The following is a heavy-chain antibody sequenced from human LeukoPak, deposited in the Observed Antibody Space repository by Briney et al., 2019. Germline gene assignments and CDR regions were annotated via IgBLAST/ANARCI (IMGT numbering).Heavy chain of an antibody. Sequence: ASVKVSCKASGYDFINYGISWVRQAPGRGLEWMGWRSIYNGNTDYKLQGRVTMTTDTSTNTAYMEVRSLRSDDTAVYYCARGGPFPSSSSSRESYLDYLGQGTLLTVSS. CDR2: RSIYNGNT. J-gene: IGHJ4*02. CDR1: GYDFINYG. V-gene: IGHV1-18*01. CDR3: ARGGPFPSSSSSRESYLDY. D-gene: IGHD6-6*01.